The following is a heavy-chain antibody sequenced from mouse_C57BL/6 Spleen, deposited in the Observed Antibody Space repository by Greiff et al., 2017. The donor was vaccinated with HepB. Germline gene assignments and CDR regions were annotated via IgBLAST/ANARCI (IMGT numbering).Heavy chain of an antibody. D-gene: IGHD1-1*01. J-gene: IGHJ2*01. CDR2: IDPSDSET. CDR3: ARHSSSYYFDY. Sequence: VQLQQPGAELVRPGSSVKLSCKASGYTFTSYWMHWVKQRPIQGLEWIGNIDPSDSETHYNQKFKDKATLTVDKSSSTAYMQLSSLTSEDSAVYYCARHSSSYYFDYWGQGTTLTVSS. V-gene: IGHV1-52*01. CDR1: GYTFTSYW.